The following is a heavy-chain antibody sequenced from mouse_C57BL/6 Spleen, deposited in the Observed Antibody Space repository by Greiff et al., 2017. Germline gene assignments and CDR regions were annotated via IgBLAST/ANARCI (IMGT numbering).Heavy chain of an antibody. D-gene: IGHD1-1*01. J-gene: IGHJ2*01. Sequence: VQLQQSGAELVKPGASVKLSCTASGFNITDYYMHWVKQRTEQGLEWIGRIDPEDGETKYDPKFQGKATITADTSSNTAYLQLSSLTSEDTAVYYCASVGAHYFAYWGQGTTLTVSS. V-gene: IGHV14-2*01. CDR3: ASVGAHYFAY. CDR1: GFNITDYY. CDR2: IDPEDGET.